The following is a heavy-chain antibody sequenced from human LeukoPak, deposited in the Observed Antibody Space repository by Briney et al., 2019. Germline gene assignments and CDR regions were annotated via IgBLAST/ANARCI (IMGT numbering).Heavy chain of an antibody. V-gene: IGHV1-69*04. J-gene: IGHJ6*02. CDR3: ARGLYRRDATFYYCYGMDV. CDR1: GGTFSSYA. Sequence: GASVKVSCKASGGTFSSYAISWVRQAPGQGLEWMGRIIPILGIANYAQKFQGRVTITADKSTSTAYMELSSLRSEDTAVYYCARGLYRRDATFYYCYGMDVWGQGTTVTVSS. CDR2: IIPILGIA. D-gene: IGHD3-16*01.